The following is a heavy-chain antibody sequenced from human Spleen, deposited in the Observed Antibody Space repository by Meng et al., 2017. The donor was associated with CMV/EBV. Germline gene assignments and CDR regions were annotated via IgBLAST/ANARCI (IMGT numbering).Heavy chain of an antibody. D-gene: IGHD6-19*01. V-gene: IGHV3-23*01. Sequence: GGSLRLSCAASGFTFYNFAMGWVRQLPGKGLEWVAIIRENGASTYYADSVKGRFSISRDNSKNTLYLQMNSLRVDDTAVYYCAKPFHSSGYYGDFDYWGQGSLVTVSS. CDR1: GFTFYNFA. J-gene: IGHJ4*02. CDR2: IRENGAST. CDR3: AKPFHSSGYYGDFDY.